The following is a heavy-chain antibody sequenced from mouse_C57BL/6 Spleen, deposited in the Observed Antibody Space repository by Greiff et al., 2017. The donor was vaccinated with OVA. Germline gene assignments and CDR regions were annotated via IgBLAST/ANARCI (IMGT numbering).Heavy chain of an antibody. CDR2: IDPSDSYT. CDR1: GYTFTSSW. V-gene: IGHV1-50*01. J-gene: IGHJ2*01. Sequence: QVQLKQPGAELVKPGASVKLSCKASGYTFTSSWMQWVKQRPGQGLEWIGEIDPSDSYTNYNQKFKGKATLTVDTSSSTAYMQLSSLTSEDTAVYYCARGGTTVVSSYFDYWGQGTTLTVSS. CDR3: ARGGTTVVSSYFDY. D-gene: IGHD1-1*01.